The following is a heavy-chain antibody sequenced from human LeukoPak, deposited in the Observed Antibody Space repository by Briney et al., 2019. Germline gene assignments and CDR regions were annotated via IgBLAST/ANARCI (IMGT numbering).Heavy chain of an antibody. CDR3: AKGEVPAATWFDP. CDR2: IYYSGST. J-gene: IGHJ5*02. Sequence: SQTLSLTCTVSGGSISSGGYYWSWIRQHPGKGLEWIGYIYYSGSTYYNLSLKSRVTISVDTSKNQFSLKLSSVTAADTAVYYCAKGEVPAATWFDPWGQGTLVTVSS. CDR1: GGSISSGGYY. V-gene: IGHV4-31*03. D-gene: IGHD2-2*01.